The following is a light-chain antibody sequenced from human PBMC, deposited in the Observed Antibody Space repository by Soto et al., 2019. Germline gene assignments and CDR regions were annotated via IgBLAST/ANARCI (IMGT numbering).Light chain of an antibody. CDR1: QSVSNNF. CDR2: GAS. Sequence: EIVLTQSPGTLSLSPGERATLSCRASQSVSNNFLAWYQRRPGQAPRLVIYGASSRMTGIPDRFSGSGFWTVFTLTIYRLVPEDFAIYYCQQYGSPPITFGQGTRLEIK. J-gene: IGKJ5*01. V-gene: IGKV3-20*01. CDR3: QQYGSPPIT.